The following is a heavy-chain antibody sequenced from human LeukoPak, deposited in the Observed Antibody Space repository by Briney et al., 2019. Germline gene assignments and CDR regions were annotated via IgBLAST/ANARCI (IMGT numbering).Heavy chain of an antibody. J-gene: IGHJ3*02. V-gene: IGHV4-39*07. Sequence: PSEPHSLTCTVSGGSIRSSYSYWGWIRQPPGKGLGWFGSIYDSGSTYYNPSLKSRITISVDTSENRFSLKLSSVTATDTAVYYCARDCSGGSCYGAFDIWGQGTMVTVSS. CDR2: IYDSGST. CDR1: GGSIRSSYSY. D-gene: IGHD2-15*01. CDR3: ARDCSGGSCYGAFDI.